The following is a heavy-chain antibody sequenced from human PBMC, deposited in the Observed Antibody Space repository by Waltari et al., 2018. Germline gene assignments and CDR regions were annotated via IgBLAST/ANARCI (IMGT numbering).Heavy chain of an antibody. V-gene: IGHV3-53*02. CDR1: GWPVRVNY. J-gene: IGHJ4*02. Sequence: VKLLETVVGFSHPVGPFDIPWAFVGWPVRVNYIIGVRQAPGKGLEWVSVIYSGASTYYADSVKGRFTISRDTSKNTVYLQMNSLRGEDTAVYFCASHYCSGGSCYFDYWGQGTLVTVSS. D-gene: IGHD2-15*01. CDR3: ASHYCSGGSCYFDY. CDR2: IYSGAST.